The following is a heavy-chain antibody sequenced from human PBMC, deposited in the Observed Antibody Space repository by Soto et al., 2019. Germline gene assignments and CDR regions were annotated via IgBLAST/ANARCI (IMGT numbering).Heavy chain of an antibody. J-gene: IGHJ4*02. CDR2: INSDGST. Sequence: EVQLVESGGGLIPPGGSLRLSCAASGFLVNSAYMTWVRQAPGKGLEWLSMINSDGSTLYAESVKGRFTISRHNSKNRLDRKMNRLRAEDTAMYYCARSGYSFAWGYWGQGTLVIVTS. CDR3: ARSGYSFAWGY. CDR1: GFLVNSAY. D-gene: IGHD5-18*01. V-gene: IGHV3-53*01.